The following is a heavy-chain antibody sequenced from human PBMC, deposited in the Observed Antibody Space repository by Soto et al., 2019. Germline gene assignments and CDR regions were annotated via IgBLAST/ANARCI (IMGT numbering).Heavy chain of an antibody. J-gene: IGHJ6*02. CDR3: ARGGYYGSGSYYTGVDYGMDV. Sequence: EVQLVESGGGLVQPGGSLRLSCAASGFTFSSYSMNWVRQAPGKGLEWVSYISSSSSTIYYADSVKGRFTISRDNAKNPLYLQMNSLRDEDTAVYYCARGGYYGSGSYYTGVDYGMDVWGQGTTVTVSS. D-gene: IGHD3-10*01. V-gene: IGHV3-48*02. CDR2: ISSSSSTI. CDR1: GFTFSSYS.